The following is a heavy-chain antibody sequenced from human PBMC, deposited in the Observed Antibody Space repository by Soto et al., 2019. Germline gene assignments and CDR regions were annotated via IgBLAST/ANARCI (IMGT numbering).Heavy chain of an antibody. J-gene: IGHJ6*02. CDR1: EFTVSSYW. CDR2: IKEDGSEK. D-gene: IGHD2-2*01. V-gene: IGHV3-7*05. Sequence: ELQLVESGGGLVQPGGSLRLSCAASEFTVSSYWMNWVRQAPGKGLEWVANIKEDGSEKYYVDSVKGRFTISRDNAKNSLYLQMNSLRGEDTAVYYCARDLGAPGRGSAVGYYYHYGMDVWGQGTTVTVSS. CDR3: ARDLGAPGRGSAVGYYYHYGMDV.